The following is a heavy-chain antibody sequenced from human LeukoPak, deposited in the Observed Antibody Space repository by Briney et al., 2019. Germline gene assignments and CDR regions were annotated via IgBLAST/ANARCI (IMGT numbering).Heavy chain of an antibody. CDR3: ARDLGQYYDTSDNWFDP. V-gene: IGHV3-7*01. J-gene: IGHJ5*02. D-gene: IGHD3-22*01. CDR1: GFTFSSYW. Sequence: PGGSPRLSCAASGFTFSSYWMSWVRQAPGKGLEWVANIKQDGSEKYYVDSVKGRFTISRDNAKNSLYLQMNSLRAEDTAVYYCARDLGQYYDTSDNWFDPWGQGTLVTVSS. CDR2: IKQDGSEK.